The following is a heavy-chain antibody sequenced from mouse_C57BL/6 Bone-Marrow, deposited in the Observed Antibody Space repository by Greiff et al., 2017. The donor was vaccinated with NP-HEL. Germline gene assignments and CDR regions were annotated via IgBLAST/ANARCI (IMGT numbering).Heavy chain of an antibody. J-gene: IGHJ2*01. D-gene: IGHD5-1*01. CDR2: IYPRSGNT. CDR1: GYTFTSYG. CDR3: ARSPNY. Sequence: QVQLQQSGAELARPGASVKLSCKASGYTFTSYGISWVKPRPGQGLAWIGEIYPRSGNTYYNEKFKGQATLTADKSSSTAYMELRSLTSEDSAVYFCARSPNYWGQGTTLTVSS. V-gene: IGHV1-81*01.